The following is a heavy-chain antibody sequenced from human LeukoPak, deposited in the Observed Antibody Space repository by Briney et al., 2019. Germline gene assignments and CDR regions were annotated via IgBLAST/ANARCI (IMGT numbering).Heavy chain of an antibody. CDR2: INPNSGGT. D-gene: IGHD2-2*01. J-gene: IGHJ4*02. CDR1: GYTFTGYY. V-gene: IGHV1-2*06. CDR3: ARDYCSTSCLFDC. Sequence: ASVKVSCKASGYTFTGYYMHWVRQAPGQGLEWMGRINPNSGGTNYAQKFQGRVTMTRDTSISTAYMELSRLRSDDTAVYYCARDYCSTSCLFDCWGQGTLVTVSS.